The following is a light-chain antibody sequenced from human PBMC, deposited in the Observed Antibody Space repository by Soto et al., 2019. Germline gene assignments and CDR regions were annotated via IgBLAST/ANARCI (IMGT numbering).Light chain of an antibody. CDR3: QQSFSAPRT. V-gene: IGKV1-39*01. CDR2: SAS. CDR1: ETIIDY. Sequence: DIQMSQSPSSLSASVGDSVTITCRASETIIDYLNWYQQQPGEAPKLLIFSASSLHSGVPSRFRGSGSGTHFTLAIRRLQPEDFATYFCQQSFSAPRTFGQGTKL. J-gene: IGKJ2*01.